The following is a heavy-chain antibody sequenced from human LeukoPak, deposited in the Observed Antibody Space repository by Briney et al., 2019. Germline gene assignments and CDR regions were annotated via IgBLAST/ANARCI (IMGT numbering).Heavy chain of an antibody. D-gene: IGHD6-19*01. CDR3: AREVSGSGWYYYFDY. V-gene: IGHV5-51*01. Sequence: GESLKISCKGSGYSFNSYWIAWVRQMPGKGLEWLGIIYPGDSDTRYSPAFKGQVTISADKSISSAYLQWSSLKPSDTAMYYCAREVSGSGWYYYFDYWGQGTLVTVSS. J-gene: IGHJ4*02. CDR2: IYPGDSDT. CDR1: GYSFNSYW.